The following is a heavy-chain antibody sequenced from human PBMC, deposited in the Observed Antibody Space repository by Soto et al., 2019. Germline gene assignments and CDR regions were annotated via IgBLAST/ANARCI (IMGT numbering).Heavy chain of an antibody. Sequence: SETLSLTCTVSGGSISSGTYYWAWIRQPPGKDLEWIGSIHYSGSTYFNPSLKSRVTISVDTSKNQFSLNLTSVTAADTAVYFCARSGGSYNFDSWGQGILVTVSS. CDR2: IHYSGST. CDR1: GGSISSGTYY. J-gene: IGHJ4*02. V-gene: IGHV4-39*07. CDR3: ARSGGSYNFDS. D-gene: IGHD1-26*01.